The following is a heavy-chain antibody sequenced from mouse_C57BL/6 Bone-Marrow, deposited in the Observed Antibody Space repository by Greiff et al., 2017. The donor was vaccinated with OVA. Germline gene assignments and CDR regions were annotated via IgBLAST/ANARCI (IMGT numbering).Heavy chain of an antibody. Sequence: VQLQESGPGLVQPSQCLSITCTVSGFSLTSYGVHWVRQPPGKGLEWLGVIWSGGSADYNAAFISSLSRSKDNSKRQVFFKMNSLQADDTAIYDCAKNRTPYYDAMDYWGQGTSVTVSS. J-gene: IGHJ4*01. CDR3: AKNRTPYYDAMDY. CDR2: IWSGGSA. CDR1: GFSLTSYG. V-gene: IGHV2-4*01.